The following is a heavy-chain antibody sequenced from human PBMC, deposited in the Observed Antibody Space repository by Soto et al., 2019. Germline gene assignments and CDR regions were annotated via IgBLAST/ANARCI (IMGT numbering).Heavy chain of an antibody. J-gene: IGHJ4*02. Sequence: EVQLVESGGGLVKPGESLRLSCAVSGFTFTNVWMSWVRQAPGKGLEWVGRIKSKTAGETIDYAAVVKGRFTISRSDSKNTLYLQMNSLKTEDTAVYYCTKIGPVAEKLDYWCRGTLVTVSS. CDR3: TKIGPVAEKLDY. V-gene: IGHV3-15*01. D-gene: IGHD6-19*01. CDR2: IKSKTAGETI. CDR1: GFTFTNVW.